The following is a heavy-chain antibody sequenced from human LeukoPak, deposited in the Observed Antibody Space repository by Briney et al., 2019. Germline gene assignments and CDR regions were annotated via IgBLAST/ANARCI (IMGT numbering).Heavy chain of an antibody. J-gene: IGHJ5*02. CDR3: ARRYSSSWTDWFDP. V-gene: IGHV4-34*01. Sequence: PSETLSLTCAVYGVSFSGYYWSWIRQPPGKGLEWIGEINHSGSTNYNPSLKSRVTISVDTSENQFSLKLSSVTAADTAVYYCARRYSSSWTDWFDPWGQGTLVTVSS. CDR1: GVSFSGYY. CDR2: INHSGST. D-gene: IGHD6-13*01.